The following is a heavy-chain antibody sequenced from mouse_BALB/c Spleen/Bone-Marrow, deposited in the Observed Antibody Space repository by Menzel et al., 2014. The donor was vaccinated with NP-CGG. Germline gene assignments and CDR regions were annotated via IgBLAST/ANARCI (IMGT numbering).Heavy chain of an antibody. CDR3: ARGGYYYFDS. V-gene: IGHV5-6-5*01. Sequence: EVQLVESGGGLVEPGGSLKLSCAASGFTFSSYAMSWVRQTPEKRLEWVASIISGGSTYYPDSVKGRFTISRDNARNTLYLQMSNLRSEDTAMYYCARGGYYYFDSWGQGTTLTVSS. CDR2: IISGGST. J-gene: IGHJ2*01. CDR1: GFTFSSYA. D-gene: IGHD1-2*01.